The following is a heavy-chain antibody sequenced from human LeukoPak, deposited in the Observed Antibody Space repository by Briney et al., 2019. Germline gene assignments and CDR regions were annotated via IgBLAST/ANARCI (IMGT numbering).Heavy chain of an antibody. CDR1: EYSFNGYY. J-gene: IGHJ4*02. Sequence: GASVKVSCKASEYSFNGYYLHWVRQAPGQGLEWMAWINPSNGGTNYAQKLQGRVAVTRDSSISTAYMELSRLRSDDTAVYFCARDAARVLDYWGQGTLVTVSS. CDR3: ARDAARVLDY. D-gene: IGHD4/OR15-4a*01. CDR2: INPSNGGT. V-gene: IGHV1-2*02.